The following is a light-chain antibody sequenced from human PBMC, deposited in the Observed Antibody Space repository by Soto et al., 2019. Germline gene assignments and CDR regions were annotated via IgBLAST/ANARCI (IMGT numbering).Light chain of an antibody. V-gene: IGLV2-14*01. CDR2: DVN. CDR1: SSDIGGYDY. CDR3: TSYASGSSHVV. J-gene: IGLJ2*01. Sequence: QSVLTQPASVSGSPGQSITLSCTGTSSDIGGYDYVSWYQRHPGKAPKLIIYDVNNRPSGVSNRFSGSKSGNTASLTISGRQAEDAADYYCTSYASGSSHVVFGGGTKHRP.